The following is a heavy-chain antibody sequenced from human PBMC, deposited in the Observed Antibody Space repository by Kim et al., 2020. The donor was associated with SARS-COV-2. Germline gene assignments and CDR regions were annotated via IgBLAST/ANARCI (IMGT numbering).Heavy chain of an antibody. Sequence: YKARSVKGRYTITRDNSKNTLYLQMNSLRAEDTAVYYCAKDQSSIYGMDVWGQGTTVTVSS. V-gene: IGHV3-30*02. CDR3: AKDQSSIYGMDV. J-gene: IGHJ6*02. D-gene: IGHD6-13*01.